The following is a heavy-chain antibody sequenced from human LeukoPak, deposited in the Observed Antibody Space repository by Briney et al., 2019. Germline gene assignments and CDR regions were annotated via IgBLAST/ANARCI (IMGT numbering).Heavy chain of an antibody. CDR3: ARGRDGSATYRYYYHAMDV. D-gene: IGHD3-10*01. CDR1: GYTFTGYY. CDR2: FKPHSAGT. J-gene: IGHJ6*02. Sequence: GASVKVSCKASGYTFTGYYMHWVRQAPGQGLEWMGCFKPHSAGTDYAQKFKGRVTMTRDTSTSTDYMEMSSLSSDDTAVYYCARGRDGSATYRYYYHAMDVWGQGTPVTVSS. V-gene: IGHV1-2*02.